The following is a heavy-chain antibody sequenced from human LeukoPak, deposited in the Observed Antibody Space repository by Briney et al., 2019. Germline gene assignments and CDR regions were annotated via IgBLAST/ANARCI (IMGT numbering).Heavy chain of an antibody. CDR1: GFTFSSYS. J-gene: IGHJ4*02. D-gene: IGHD6-19*01. Sequence: PGGSLRLSCAASGFTFSSYSMNWVRQAPGKGLEWIGYIYYSGTTNYNPSLKSRVTISRDTSKNQFSLKVTSVTAADTALYYCVRGSGWLDYWGQGTLVTASS. V-gene: IGHV4-59*03. CDR3: VRGSGWLDY. CDR2: IYYSGTT.